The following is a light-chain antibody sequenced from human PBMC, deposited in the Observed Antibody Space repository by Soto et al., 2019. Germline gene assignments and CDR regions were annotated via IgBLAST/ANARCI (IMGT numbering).Light chain of an antibody. Sequence: DIQMTQSPSSLSASVGDRVTITCRASQTISTYLNWYQQNPGKAPKLLIYAASTLQSGVPSRFSGSGSGTEFTLTISRLQPEDFATYYCQHSYGIPYTFGQGTKLEIK. CDR1: QTISTY. J-gene: IGKJ2*01. CDR2: AAS. V-gene: IGKV1-39*01. CDR3: QHSYGIPYT.